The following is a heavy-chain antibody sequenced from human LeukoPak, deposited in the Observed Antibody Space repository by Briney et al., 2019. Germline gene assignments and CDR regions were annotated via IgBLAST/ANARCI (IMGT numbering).Heavy chain of an antibody. V-gene: IGHV4-59*01. Sequence: SETLSLTCTVSGGSISSYYWSWIRQPPGKGLEWIGYTYYSGSTNYNPSLNSRVTISVDTSKNQFSLKLSSVTAADTAVYYCARWAGGSGSYYIDYWGQGTLVTVSS. CDR2: TYYSGST. D-gene: IGHD3-10*01. CDR1: GGSISSYY. CDR3: ARWAGGSGSYYIDY. J-gene: IGHJ4*02.